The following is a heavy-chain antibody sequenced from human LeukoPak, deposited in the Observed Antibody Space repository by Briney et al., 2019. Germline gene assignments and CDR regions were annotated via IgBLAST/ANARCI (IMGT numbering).Heavy chain of an antibody. Sequence: SETLSLTCTVSGGPISSYYWSWIRQPAGKGLNGIGRIYTSGSTNHNHSLKSRVTMSVDTSKNQFALKLSFVTAADTAVYYCAGRYCSSTSCYLRGFDPWGQGTLVTVSS. J-gene: IGHJ5*02. CDR1: GGPISSYY. D-gene: IGHD2-2*01. CDR2: IYTSGST. V-gene: IGHV4-4*07. CDR3: AGRYCSSTSCYLRGFDP.